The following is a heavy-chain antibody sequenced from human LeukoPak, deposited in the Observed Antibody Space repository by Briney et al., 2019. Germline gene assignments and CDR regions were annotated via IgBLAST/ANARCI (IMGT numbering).Heavy chain of an antibody. J-gene: IGHJ4*02. D-gene: IGHD2-15*01. CDR3: AKELSSCYDY. Sequence: GGSLRLSCAASGFTFSSYGMHWVRQAPGKGLEWVAVISYDGSNKYYADSVKGRFTISRDNSKNTLCLQMNSLRAEDTAVYYCAKELSSCYDYWGQGTLVTVSS. CDR2: ISYDGSNK. V-gene: IGHV3-30*18. CDR1: GFTFSSYG.